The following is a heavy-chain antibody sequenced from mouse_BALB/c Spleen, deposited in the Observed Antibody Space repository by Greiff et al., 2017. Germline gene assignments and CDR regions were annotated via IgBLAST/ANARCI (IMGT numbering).Heavy chain of an antibody. CDR2: ISYDGSN. Sequence: DVQLVESGPGLVKPSQSLSLTCSVTGYSITSGYYWNWIRQFPGNKLEWMGYISYDGSNNYNPSLKNRISITRDTSKNQFFLKLNSVTTEDTATYYCARGGDRGFAYWGQGTLVTVSA. CDR1: GYSITSGYY. CDR3: ARGGDRGFAY. V-gene: IGHV3-6*02. D-gene: IGHD3-3*01. J-gene: IGHJ3*01.